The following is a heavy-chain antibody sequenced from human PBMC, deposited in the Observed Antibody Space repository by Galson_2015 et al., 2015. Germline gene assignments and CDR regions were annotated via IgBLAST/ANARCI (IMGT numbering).Heavy chain of an antibody. J-gene: IGHJ4*02. CDR3: ARDLSYSSSFDY. Sequence: SLRLSCAASGFTFSHYGMHWVRPAPGKGLEWVAVIWYDGSKTYYADSVKGRFTISRDNSRNTLYLQMNSLRVEDTSVYYCARDLSYSSSFDYWGQGTLVTVAS. V-gene: IGHV3-33*01. D-gene: IGHD6-6*01. CDR1: GFTFSHYG. CDR2: IWYDGSKT.